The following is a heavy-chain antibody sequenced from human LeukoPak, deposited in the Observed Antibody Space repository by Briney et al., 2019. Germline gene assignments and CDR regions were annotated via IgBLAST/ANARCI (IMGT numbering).Heavy chain of an antibody. CDR2: VYYTGRT. CDR3: ARLKGYSSGWYPSHYFDY. V-gene: IGHV4-59*08. D-gene: IGHD6-19*01. J-gene: IGHJ4*02. CDR1: GASINSSY. Sequence: SETLSLTCTVSGASINSSYWSCIRQSPGKGLEWIGYVYYTGRTYYNPSLKSRVAMSLDTSKNQFSLKLSSVTAADTAVYYCARLKGYSSGWYPSHYFDYWGQGAWSPSPQ.